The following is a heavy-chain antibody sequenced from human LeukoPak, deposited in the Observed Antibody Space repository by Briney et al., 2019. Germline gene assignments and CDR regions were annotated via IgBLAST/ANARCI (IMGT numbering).Heavy chain of an antibody. V-gene: IGHV3-48*02. Sequence: NPGGSLRLSCAASGFTFSRFGMNWVRQAPGKGLEWISYISSSSSAIYYADSVKGRFTISRDNAKNSLYLQMSSLRDENTAVYYCAQKGGTDHWGQGTLVTVSS. J-gene: IGHJ4*02. CDR3: AQKGGTDH. CDR1: GFTFSRFG. CDR2: ISSSSSAI. D-gene: IGHD2-15*01.